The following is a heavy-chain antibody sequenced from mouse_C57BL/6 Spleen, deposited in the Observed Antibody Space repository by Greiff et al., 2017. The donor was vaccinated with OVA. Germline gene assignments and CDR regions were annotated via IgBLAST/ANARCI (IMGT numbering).Heavy chain of an antibody. J-gene: IGHJ4*01. CDR2: IHPNSGST. D-gene: IGHD1-1*02. CDR1: GYTFTSYW. CDR3: ARSGLYGPYAMDY. V-gene: IGHV1-64*01. Sequence: QVQLQQPGAELVKPGASVKLSCKASGYTFTSYWMHWVKQRPGQGLEWIGMIHPNSGSTNYNEKFKSKATLTVDKSSSTAYMQLSSLTSEDSAVYYCARSGLYGPYAMDYWGQGTSVTVSS.